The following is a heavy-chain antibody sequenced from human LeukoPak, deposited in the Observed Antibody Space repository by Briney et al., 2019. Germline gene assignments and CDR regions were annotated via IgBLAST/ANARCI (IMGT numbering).Heavy chain of an antibody. V-gene: IGHV3-30-3*01. Sequence: PGGSLRLSCAASGFTFSSYAMHWVRQAPGKGLEWVAVISYDGSNKYYADSVKGRFTISRDNSKNSMHLQMNSLRPEDTALYYCAKVAYCRGTSCSFDYWGQGILVTVSS. D-gene: IGHD2-2*01. J-gene: IGHJ4*02. CDR3: AKVAYCRGTSCSFDY. CDR1: GFTFSSYA. CDR2: ISYDGSNK.